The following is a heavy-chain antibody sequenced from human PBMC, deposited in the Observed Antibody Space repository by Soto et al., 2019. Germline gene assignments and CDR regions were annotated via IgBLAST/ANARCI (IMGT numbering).Heavy chain of an antibody. Sequence: SETLSLTCTVSGGSINNYYWNWIRQPAGRGLEWIGHIYSSGSTNYNPSFKSRVTMSVDTSKNQFSLKLSSVTAADTAVYYCARVDLDCSSTSCFPGVFDYWGQGTLVTVSS. CDR1: GGSINNYY. CDR2: IYSSGST. V-gene: IGHV4-4*07. J-gene: IGHJ4*02. CDR3: ARVDLDCSSTSCFPGVFDY. D-gene: IGHD2-2*01.